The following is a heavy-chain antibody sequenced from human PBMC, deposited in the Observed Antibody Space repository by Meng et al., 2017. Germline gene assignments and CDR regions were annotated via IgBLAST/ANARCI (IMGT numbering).Heavy chain of an antibody. V-gene: IGHV3-15*01. D-gene: IGHD3-9*01. CDR1: GFYFSNAW. Sequence: EVYRVGLGGDLVKPGGSLRLSCAASGFYFSNAWMSWVRQAPGKGLEWVGRIKSNTDGGTTEYAAPVTGRFTISRDDSKSTLNLHLSGLRTDDTGVYYCTWDDKAVSDYWGQGTLVTVSS. CDR3: TWDDKAVSDY. J-gene: IGHJ4*02. CDR2: IKSNTDGGTT.